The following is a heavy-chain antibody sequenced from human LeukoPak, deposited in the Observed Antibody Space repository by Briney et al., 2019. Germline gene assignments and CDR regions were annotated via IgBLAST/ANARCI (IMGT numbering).Heavy chain of an antibody. J-gene: IGHJ4*02. D-gene: IGHD1-26*01. V-gene: IGHV3-53*01. Sequence: GGSLRLSCAASGFTFSSYAMSWVRQAPGKGLEWVSVIYSGGSTYYADSVKGRFTISRDNSKNTLYLQMNSLRAEDTAVYYCAREESGSYYDWGQGTLVTVSS. CDR3: AREESGSYYD. CDR1: GFTFSSYA. CDR2: IYSGGST.